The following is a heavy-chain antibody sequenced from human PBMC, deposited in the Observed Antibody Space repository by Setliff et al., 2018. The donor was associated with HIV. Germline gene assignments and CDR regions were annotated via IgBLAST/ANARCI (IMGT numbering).Heavy chain of an antibody. V-gene: IGHV4-38-2*02. J-gene: IGHJ4*02. CDR1: GYSISSGYY. D-gene: IGHD1-1*01. Sequence: PSETLSLTCTVSGYSISSGYYWGWIRRPPGKGLEWIGNMYRSGNTYYNPSLKSRVTISVDTSKNQFSLKLSSVTAADTAVYYCAKQPGGHSFFDHWGQGILVTVSS. CDR2: MYRSGNT. CDR3: AKQPGGHSFFDH.